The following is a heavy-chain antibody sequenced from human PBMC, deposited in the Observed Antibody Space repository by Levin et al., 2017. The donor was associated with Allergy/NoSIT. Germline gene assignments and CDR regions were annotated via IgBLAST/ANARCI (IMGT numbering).Heavy chain of an antibody. Sequence: GGSLRLSCAASGFTFSSYGMHWVRQAPGKGLEWVAVIWYDGSNKYYADSVKGRFTISRDNSKNTLYLQMNSLRAEDTAVYYCARERSPTKGAYYFDYWGQGTLVTVSS. J-gene: IGHJ4*02. D-gene: IGHD1-26*01. CDR3: ARERSPTKGAYYFDY. V-gene: IGHV3-33*01. CDR1: GFTFSSYG. CDR2: IWYDGSNK.